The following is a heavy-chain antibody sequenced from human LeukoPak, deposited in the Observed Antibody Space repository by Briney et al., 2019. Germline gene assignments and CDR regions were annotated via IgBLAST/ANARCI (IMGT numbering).Heavy chain of an antibody. CDR3: ARYSTIWPYWYFDL. J-gene: IGHJ2*01. D-gene: IGHD6-13*01. Sequence: SETPSLTCAVYGGSFSGYYWSWIRQPPGKGLEWIGEINHSGSTNYNPSLKSRVTISVDTSKNQFSLKLSSVTAADTAVYYCARYSTIWPYWYFDLWGRGTLVTVSS. CDR2: INHSGST. CDR1: GGSFSGYY. V-gene: IGHV4-34*01.